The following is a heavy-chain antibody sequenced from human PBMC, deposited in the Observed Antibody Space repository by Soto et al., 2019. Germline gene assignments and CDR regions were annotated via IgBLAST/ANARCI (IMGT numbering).Heavy chain of an antibody. V-gene: IGHV1-46*01. D-gene: IGHD2-15*01. CDR1: GYTFTSYY. CDR3: ARESRYCSGGSCYFLPGIDY. CDR2: IDPGGRYT. J-gene: IGHJ4*02. Sequence: GASVKVSCKASGYTFTSYYMHWVRQAPGQGLEWMGIIDPGGRYTKYAQKFQGRVTMTRDTSTSTVYMEMSSLRSEDTAVYYCARESRYCSGGSCYFLPGIDYWGQGTLVTVSS.